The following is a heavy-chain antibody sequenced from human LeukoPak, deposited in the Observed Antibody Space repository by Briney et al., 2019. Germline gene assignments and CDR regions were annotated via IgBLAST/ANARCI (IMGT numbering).Heavy chain of an antibody. Sequence: GGSLRLSCAASGIAVSGNYMSWVRQTPEKGLEWISFISSNTNTLYADSVRRRFTIARDTSKNTLLLHMNSLREEDAAVYYWGISRTCYHLFECWGQGTLVTVSS. D-gene: IGHD2-15*01. CDR2: ISSNTNT. J-gene: IGHJ4*02. V-gene: IGHV3-53*01. CDR3: GISRTCYHLFEC. CDR1: GIAVSGNY.